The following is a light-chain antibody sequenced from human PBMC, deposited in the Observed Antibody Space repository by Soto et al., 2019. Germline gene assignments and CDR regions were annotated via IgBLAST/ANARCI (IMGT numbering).Light chain of an antibody. CDR1: QSISNY. CDR2: AAS. V-gene: IGKV1-39*01. J-gene: IGKJ2*01. Sequence: DIQMTQSPFSLSAYVGDRVTITCLASQSISNYLNWYQQRPGKAPKLLIYAASNLQSGVPSRFSGSGSGTDFTLTVSSLQPEDFATYYCQQSYNAPRTFGQGTKLEIK. CDR3: QQSYNAPRT.